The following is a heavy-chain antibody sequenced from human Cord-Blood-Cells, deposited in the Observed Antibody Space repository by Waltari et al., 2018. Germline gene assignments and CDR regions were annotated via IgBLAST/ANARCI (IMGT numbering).Heavy chain of an antibody. D-gene: IGHD3-16*01. Sequence: EVQLLEFGGGLVQPGASLRLSCAASGFTFSSSAMRVLRQAPGTGLERVSAISGSGGSTYYADSVKGRFTISRDNSKNTLYLQMNSLRAEDTAVYYCAKDYGPDAFDIWGQGTMVTVSS. CDR2: ISGSGGST. J-gene: IGHJ3*02. V-gene: IGHV3-23*01. CDR3: AKDYGPDAFDI. CDR1: GFTFSSSA.